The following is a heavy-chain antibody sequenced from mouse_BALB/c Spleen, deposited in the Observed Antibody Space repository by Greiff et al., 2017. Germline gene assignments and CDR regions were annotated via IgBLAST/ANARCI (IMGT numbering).Heavy chain of an antibody. Sequence: EVKLVESGPGLVKPSQSLSLTCSVTGYSITSGYYWNWIRQFSGNKLEWMGYISYDGSNNYNPSLKNRISITRDTSKNQFFLKLNSVTTEDTATYYCASPFYYDYDGFAYWGQGTLVTVSA. CDR3: ASPFYYDYDGFAY. V-gene: IGHV3-6*02. D-gene: IGHD2-4*01. J-gene: IGHJ3*01. CDR2: ISYDGSN. CDR1: GYSITSGYY.